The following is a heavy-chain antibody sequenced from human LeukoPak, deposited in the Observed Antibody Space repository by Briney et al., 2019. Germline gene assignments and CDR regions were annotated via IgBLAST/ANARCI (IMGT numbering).Heavy chain of an antibody. V-gene: IGHV5-51*01. CDR1: GYSFTSYW. CDR2: IYPGDFDT. J-gene: IGHJ5*02. Sequence: GESLKIACKTSGYSFTSYWIGWVRPTPGKDMEWMGIIYPGDFDTRYSPSFQGQVTISADKSISTAYLQWSSLKASDTAMYYCARVRFERTFCGGDCYDNWSDPWGQGTLVTVSS. D-gene: IGHD2-21*02. CDR3: ARVRFERTFCGGDCYDNWSDP.